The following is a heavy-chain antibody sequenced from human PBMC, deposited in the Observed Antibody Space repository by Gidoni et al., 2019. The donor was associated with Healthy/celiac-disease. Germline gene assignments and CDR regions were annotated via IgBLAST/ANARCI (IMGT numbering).Heavy chain of an antibody. J-gene: IGHJ3*02. CDR1: GYTFTNYY. D-gene: IGHD3-22*01. V-gene: IGHV1-46*01. CDR3: AATYYYDSSGYGAFDI. CDR2: INPSGFST. Sequence: QVQLVQSGAEVKKPGASVKVSCQACGYTFTNYYMHCVRQAPGQGLEWMGIINPSGFSTRYAQKCQGRVTMTRDTSTSTVYMELSSLRSEDTAVYYCAATYYYDSSGYGAFDIWGQGTMVTVSS.